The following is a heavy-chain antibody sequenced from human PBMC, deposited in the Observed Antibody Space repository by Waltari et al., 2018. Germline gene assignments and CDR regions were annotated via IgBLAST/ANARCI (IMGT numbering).Heavy chain of an antibody. Sequence: QVQLQESGPRLVKPSETLSLSCAVSGYSISSGWYWVWMRHLPGKGLEGIGSLYGTATTSYSPSLQSRVTISSDTSTNNFYLNLTSVTAADTATYYCTRRMMTAIAGGGASDVWGQGTLVTVSS. CDR1: GYSISSGWY. D-gene: IGHD2-21*01. CDR2: LYGTATT. CDR3: TRRMMTAIAGGGASDV. J-gene: IGHJ3*01. V-gene: IGHV4-38-2*01.